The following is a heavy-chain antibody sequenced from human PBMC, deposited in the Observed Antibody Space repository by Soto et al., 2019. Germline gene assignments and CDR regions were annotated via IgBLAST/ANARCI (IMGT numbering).Heavy chain of an antibody. J-gene: IGHJ4*02. CDR1: GFTFSSYA. Sequence: QVQLVESGGGVVQPGRSLRLSCAASGFTFSSYAMHWVRQAPGKGLEWVAVISYDGSNKYYADSVKGRFTISRDNSKNTLYLQMNRLRAEDTAVYYCARSPYCSGGRCYSLWFWYFDYWGQGTLVTVSS. V-gene: IGHV3-30-3*01. D-gene: IGHD2-15*01. CDR3: ARSPYCSGGRCYSLWFWYFDY. CDR2: ISYDGSNK.